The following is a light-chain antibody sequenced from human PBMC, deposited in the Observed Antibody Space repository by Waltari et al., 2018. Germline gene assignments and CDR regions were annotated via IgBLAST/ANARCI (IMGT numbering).Light chain of an antibody. CDR3: AAWDNSTFVL. CDR1: QLAARY. J-gene: IGLJ3*02. V-gene: IGLV3-1*01. CDR2: QDN. Sequence: SFELTQTPSESVSPGQTASITCSADQLAARYVSWYQHKPGQSPVLLLYQDNMRPSGIPERFSGSNSGNTATLTISGTQAMDEADYYCAAWDNSTFVLFGGGTKVTVL.